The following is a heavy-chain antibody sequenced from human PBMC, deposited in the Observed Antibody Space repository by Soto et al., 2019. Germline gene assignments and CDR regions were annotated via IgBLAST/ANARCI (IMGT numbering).Heavy chain of an antibody. V-gene: IGHV3-23*01. CDR2: ISGSGGST. J-gene: IGHJ6*03. CDR3: AKDRGRVAALFGPYYYMVV. Sequence: PGGSLRLSCAASRFTFSSYAMSWVRQAPGKGLEWVSAISGSGGSTYYADSVKGRFTISRDNSKNTLYLQMNSLRAEDTAVYYCAKDRGRVAALFGPYYYMVVWGKGTTVTVSS. CDR1: RFTFSSYA. D-gene: IGHD6-6*01.